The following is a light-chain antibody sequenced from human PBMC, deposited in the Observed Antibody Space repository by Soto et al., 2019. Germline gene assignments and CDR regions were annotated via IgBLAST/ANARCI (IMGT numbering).Light chain of an antibody. V-gene: IGLV2-14*01. CDR2: EVS. CDR3: SSYRSSSTLVV. Sequence: QSVLTQPASVSGSPGQSITISCTGTSSDVDGYNYVSWYQQHPGKAPKLMIYEVSNRPSGVSHRFSGSKSGNTASLTISGLQAEDEADYHCSSYRSSSTLVVFGGGTKLTVL. J-gene: IGLJ2*01. CDR1: SSDVDGYNY.